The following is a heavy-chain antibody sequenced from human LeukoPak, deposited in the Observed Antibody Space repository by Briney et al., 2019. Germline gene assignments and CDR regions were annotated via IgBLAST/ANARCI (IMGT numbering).Heavy chain of an antibody. CDR3: AKVYSSGWYYFDY. V-gene: IGHV3-33*06. CDR1: GLTFKNYG. J-gene: IGHJ4*02. D-gene: IGHD6-19*01. CDR2: IWYDGSTK. Sequence: GKSLRLSCIASGLTFKNYGMHWVRQAPGKGLQWVAVIWYDGSTKYYADSVKGRFTISRDNSKNTLFLQMNSLRAEDTAVYYCAKVYSSGWYYFDYWGQGTLFTVSS.